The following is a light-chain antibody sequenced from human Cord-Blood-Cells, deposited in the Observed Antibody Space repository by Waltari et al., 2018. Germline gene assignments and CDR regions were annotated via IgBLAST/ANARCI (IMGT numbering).Light chain of an antibody. CDR2: DAS. Sequence: IQMTQSPYTLSASVGDRVTITCRASQSISSWLAWYQQKPGKAPKLLIYDASSLESGVPSRFSGSGSGTEFTLTISSLQPDDFATYYCQQYNSYWTFGQGTKVEIK. CDR3: QQYNSYWT. CDR1: QSISSW. J-gene: IGKJ1*01. V-gene: IGKV1-5*01.